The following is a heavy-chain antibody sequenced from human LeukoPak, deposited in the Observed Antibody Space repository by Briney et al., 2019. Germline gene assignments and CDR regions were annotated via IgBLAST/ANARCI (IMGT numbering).Heavy chain of an antibody. Sequence: PGGSLRLSCAASGFTFSSYSMNWVRQAPGKGLEWVSSISSSSSYIYYADSVKGRFTISRDNAKNSLYLQMISLRAEDTAVYYCARAGYSYPYYFDYWGQGTLVTVSS. J-gene: IGHJ4*02. CDR2: ISSSSSYI. D-gene: IGHD5-18*01. CDR1: GFTFSSYS. CDR3: ARAGYSYPYYFDY. V-gene: IGHV3-21*01.